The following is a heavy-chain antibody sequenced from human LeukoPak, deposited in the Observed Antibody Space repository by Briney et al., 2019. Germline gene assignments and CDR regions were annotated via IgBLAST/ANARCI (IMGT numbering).Heavy chain of an antibody. V-gene: IGHV1-69*19. CDR1: GGTFSSYA. CDR2: IIPIFGTA. CDR3: ARGIAAVRVDY. D-gene: IGHD6-13*01. Sequence: WASVKVSCKASGGTFSSYAVSWVRQAPGQGLEWMGGIIPIFGTANYAQKFQGRVTITADESTSTAHMELSSLRSDDTAVYYCARGIAAVRVDYWGQGTLVTVSS. J-gene: IGHJ4*02.